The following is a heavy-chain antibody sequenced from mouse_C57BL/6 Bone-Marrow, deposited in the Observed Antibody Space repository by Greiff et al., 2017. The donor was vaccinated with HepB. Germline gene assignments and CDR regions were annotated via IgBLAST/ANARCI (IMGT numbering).Heavy chain of an antibody. V-gene: IGHV2-9-1*01. D-gene: IGHD2-4*01. CDR1: GFSLTSYA. CDR2: IWTGGGT. CDR3: ARIYYDYDIGYFDV. J-gene: IGHJ1*03. Sequence: VKLMESGPGLVAPSQSLSITCTVSGFSLTSYAISWVRQPPGKGLEWLGVIWTGGGTNYNSALKSRLSISKDNSKSQVFLKMNSLQTDDTARYYCARIYYDYDIGYFDVWGTGTTVTVSS.